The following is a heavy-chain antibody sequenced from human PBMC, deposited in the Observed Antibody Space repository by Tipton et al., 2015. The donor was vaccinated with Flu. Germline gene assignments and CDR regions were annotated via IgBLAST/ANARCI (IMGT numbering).Heavy chain of an antibody. CDR2: IYSGGTT. CDR3: ARVLRDTFDY. D-gene: IGHD4/OR15-4a*01. J-gene: IGHJ4*02. CDR1: GFTVSSNY. Sequence: GSLRLSCAASGFTVSSNYMSWVRQAPGKGLEWVSLIYSGGTTSYADSVKGRFTISRDDSKNTLYLQMNTLRAEDTAVYYCARVLRDTFDYWGQGTLVTVSS. V-gene: IGHV3-53*01.